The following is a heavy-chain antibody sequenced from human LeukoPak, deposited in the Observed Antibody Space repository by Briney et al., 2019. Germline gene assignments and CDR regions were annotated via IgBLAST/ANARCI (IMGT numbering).Heavy chain of an antibody. CDR2: IYTSGST. J-gene: IGHJ3*02. V-gene: IGHV4-61*02. CDR3: ARDRQGFDAFDI. D-gene: IGHD6-6*01. Sequence: SQTLSLTCTVSGGSISSGSYYWSWIRQPAGKGLEWIGRIYTSGSTNYNPSLKSRVTMSVDTSKNQFSLKLSSVTAADTAVYYCARDRQGFDAFDIWGQGTMVTVSS. CDR1: GGSISSGSYY.